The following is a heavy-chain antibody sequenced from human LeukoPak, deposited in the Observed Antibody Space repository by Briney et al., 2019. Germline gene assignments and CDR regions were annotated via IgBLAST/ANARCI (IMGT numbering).Heavy chain of an antibody. J-gene: IGHJ4*02. CDR2: MNPNSGNT. CDR1: GYTFTSYD. V-gene: IGHV1-8*01. D-gene: IGHD3-10*01. CDR3: ARILVLWFGELLTLNDY. Sequence: ASVKVSCKASGYTFTSYDINWVRQATGQGLEGMGWMNPNSGNTGYAQKCQGRVTMTQDMSTSTVYMELSSLRSEDTAVYYCARILVLWFGELLTLNDYWGQGTLVTVSS.